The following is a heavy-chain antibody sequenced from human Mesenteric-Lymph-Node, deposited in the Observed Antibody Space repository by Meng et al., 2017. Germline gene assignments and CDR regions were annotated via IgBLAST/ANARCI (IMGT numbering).Heavy chain of an antibody. Sequence: QPQLPESGPGLGKPSEALFLTCTVAGGSISTPGYYWGWIRQPPGKGLEWIGSIGHAGALYYTPSLKSRVTVSIDTSANQFFLTLSSVTAADTAIYYCVRSSGWVKTGFDPWGQGTLVTVSS. D-gene: IGHD6-19*01. CDR2: IGHAGAL. CDR3: VRSSGWVKTGFDP. CDR1: GGSISTPGYY. J-gene: IGHJ5*02. V-gene: IGHV4-39*01.